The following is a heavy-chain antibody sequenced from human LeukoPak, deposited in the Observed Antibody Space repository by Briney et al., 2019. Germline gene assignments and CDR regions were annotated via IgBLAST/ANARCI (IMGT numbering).Heavy chain of an antibody. CDR2: INHSGST. J-gene: IGHJ4*02. V-gene: IGHV4-34*01. Sequence: NPSETLSLTCAVYGGSFSGYYWSWIRQPPGKELEWIGEINHSGSTNYNPSLKSRVTISVDTSKNQFSLKLSSVTAADTAVYYCARGPRGIYHYWGQGTLVTVSS. CDR1: GGSFSGYY. D-gene: IGHD6-13*01. CDR3: ARGPRGIYHY.